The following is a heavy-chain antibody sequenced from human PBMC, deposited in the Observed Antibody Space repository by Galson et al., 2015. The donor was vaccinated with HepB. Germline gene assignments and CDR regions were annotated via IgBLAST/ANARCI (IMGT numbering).Heavy chain of an antibody. J-gene: IGHJ4*02. D-gene: IGHD3-10*01. CDR2: ISYDGSNK. CDR3: AKEHVLLWFGEFGD. V-gene: IGHV3-30*18. Sequence: SLRLSCAASGFTFSSYGMRWVRQAPGKGLEWVAVISYDGSNKYYADSVKGRFTISRDNSKNTLYLQMNSLRAEDTAVYYCAKEHVLLWFGEFGDWGQGTLVTVSS. CDR1: GFTFSSYG.